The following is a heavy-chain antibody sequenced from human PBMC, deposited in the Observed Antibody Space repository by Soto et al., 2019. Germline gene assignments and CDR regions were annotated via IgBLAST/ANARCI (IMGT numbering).Heavy chain of an antibody. CDR1: GFTFSSYD. CDR2: IGTAGDT. V-gene: IGHV3-13*01. CDR3: ARREQGLAAAGTFYYYYGMDV. Sequence: GSLRLSCAASGFTFSSYDMHWVRQATVKGLEWVSAIGTAGDTYYPGSVKGRFTISRENAQNSLYLQMNSLRAEDTAVYYCARREQGLAAAGTFYYYYGMDVWGQGTTVTVSS. D-gene: IGHD6-13*01. J-gene: IGHJ6*02.